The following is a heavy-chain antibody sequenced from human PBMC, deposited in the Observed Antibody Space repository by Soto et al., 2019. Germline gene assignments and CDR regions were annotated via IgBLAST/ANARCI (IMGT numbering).Heavy chain of an antibody. J-gene: IGHJ6*03. CDR1: GFTFSSYA. CDR2: ISSSSSYI. CDR3: ASIAVAGFYYYYYMDV. Sequence: GGSLRLSCAASGFTFSSYAMSWVRQAPGKGLEWFSSISSSSSYIYYADSVKGRFTISRDNAKNSLYLQMNSLRAEDTAVYYCASIAVAGFYYYYYMDVWGKGTTVTVSS. V-gene: IGHV3-21*01. D-gene: IGHD6-19*01.